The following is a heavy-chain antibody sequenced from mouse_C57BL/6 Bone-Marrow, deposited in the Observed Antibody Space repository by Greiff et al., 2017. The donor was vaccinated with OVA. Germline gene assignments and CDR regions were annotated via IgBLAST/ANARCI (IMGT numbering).Heavy chain of an antibody. CDR1: GYTFTSYW. D-gene: IGHD1-1*01. V-gene: IGHV1-59*01. CDR2: IDTSDSYT. CDR3: ARPYYYGSSFDY. Sequence: QVQLQQPGAELVRPGTSVKLSCKASGYTFTSYWMHWVKQRPGQGLEWIGVIDTSDSYTNYNQKFKGKATLTVDTSSCTAYMQLSSLTSEDSAVYYCARPYYYGSSFDYWGQGTTLTVSS. J-gene: IGHJ2*01.